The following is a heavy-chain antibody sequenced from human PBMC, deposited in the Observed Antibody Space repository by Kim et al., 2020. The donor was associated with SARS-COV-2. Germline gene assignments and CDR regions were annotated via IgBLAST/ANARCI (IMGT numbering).Heavy chain of an antibody. Sequence: GRVTITRDTSARTAYMELSSLRSEDTAVYYCARDQEGGGTMVRGVVEFDYWGQGTLVTVSS. CDR3: ARDQEGGGTMVRGVVEFDY. J-gene: IGHJ4*02. D-gene: IGHD3-10*01. V-gene: IGHV1-3*01.